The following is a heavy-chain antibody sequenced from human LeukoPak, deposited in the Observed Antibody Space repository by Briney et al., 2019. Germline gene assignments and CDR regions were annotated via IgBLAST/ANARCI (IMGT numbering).Heavy chain of an antibody. CDR2: IRYDGSNK. CDR1: GFTFSSYG. Sequence: GGSLRLSCAASGFTFSSYGMHWVRQAPGKGLEWVAFIRYDGSNKYYADSVKGRFTISRDNSKNTLYLQMNSLRAEDTAVYYCAKAVLATVVTHYFDYWGQGTLVTVSS. J-gene: IGHJ4*02. CDR3: AKAVLATVVTHYFDY. D-gene: IGHD4-23*01. V-gene: IGHV3-30*02.